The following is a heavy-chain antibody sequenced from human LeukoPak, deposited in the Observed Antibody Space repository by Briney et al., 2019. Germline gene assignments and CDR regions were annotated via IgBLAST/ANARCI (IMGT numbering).Heavy chain of an antibody. CDR2: ISSSSSTI. CDR3: ARGLGSGRHAFDI. V-gene: IGHV3-48*01. D-gene: IGHD3-10*01. J-gene: IGHJ3*02. CDR1: GFTFSSYS. Sequence: PGGSLRLSCPSSGFTFSSYSMNWVRQAPGKGLEWVSYISSSSSTIYYADSVKGRFTISRDNAKNSLYLQMNSLRAEDTAVYYCARGLGSGRHAFDIWGQGTMVTVSS.